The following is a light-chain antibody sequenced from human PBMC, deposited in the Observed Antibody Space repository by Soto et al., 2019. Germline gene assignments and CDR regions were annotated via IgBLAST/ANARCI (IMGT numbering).Light chain of an antibody. V-gene: IGKV3D-15*01. CDR2: RAS. Sequence: EIVLTQSPGTLSLSPGEKAILSCRASQSIAPNYLAWYQQKPGQAPRLLMYRASTRAIGIPDRFSGSGSGTEFTLTISSLQSEDFAVYYCQQYNNWPRTFGQGTRLEIK. CDR3: QQYNNWPRT. J-gene: IGKJ5*01. CDR1: QSIAPNY.